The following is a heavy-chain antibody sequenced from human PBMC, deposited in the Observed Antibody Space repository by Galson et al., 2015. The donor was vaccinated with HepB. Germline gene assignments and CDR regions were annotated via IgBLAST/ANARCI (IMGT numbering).Heavy chain of an antibody. Sequence: LRIPCAASGFTFSSYGINWVGHAPGKGLEWVAGILYDGSNKYYADSVKGRFTISRDNSKNTLYLQMNSLRAEDTAVYYCAKDMGANSGLHAFDNWGRGTMVTVSS. V-gene: IGHV3-30*18. CDR1: GFTFSSYG. D-gene: IGHD1-26*01. J-gene: IGHJ3*02. CDR2: ILYDGSNK. CDR3: AKDMGANSGLHAFDN.